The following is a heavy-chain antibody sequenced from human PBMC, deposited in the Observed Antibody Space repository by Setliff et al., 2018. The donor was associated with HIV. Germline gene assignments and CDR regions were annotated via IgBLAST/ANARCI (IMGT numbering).Heavy chain of an antibody. D-gene: IGHD6-13*01. CDR1: GGSISSSSYY. V-gene: IGHV4-39*07. J-gene: IGHJ4*02. Sequence: SETLSLTCTVSGGSISSSSYYWGWIRQPPGKGLEWIGSIYYSGSTYYNPSLKSRVTISVDTSKNQFSLKLNSVTAADTAVYYCARDVGLSYISSWLFYFDYWGQGTPVTVSS. CDR3: ARDVGLSYISSWLFYFDY. CDR2: IYYSGST.